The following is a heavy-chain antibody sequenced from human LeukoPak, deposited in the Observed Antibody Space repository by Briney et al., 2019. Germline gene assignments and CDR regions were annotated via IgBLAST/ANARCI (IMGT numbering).Heavy chain of an antibody. Sequence: ASVNVSCKASGYTFTGYYMHWVRQAPGQGLEWMGWINPNSGGTNYAQKFQGRVTMTRDTCISTAYMELSRLRSDDTAVYYCAREGGFNYYDSSGSHYWGQGTLVTVSS. J-gene: IGHJ4*02. V-gene: IGHV1-2*02. CDR3: AREGGFNYYDSSGSHY. CDR2: INPNSGGT. CDR1: GYTFTGYY. D-gene: IGHD3-22*01.